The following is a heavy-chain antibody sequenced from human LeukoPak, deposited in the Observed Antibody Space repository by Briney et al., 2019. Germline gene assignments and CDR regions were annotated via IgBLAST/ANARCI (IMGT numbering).Heavy chain of an antibody. CDR1: GFTFSIYS. CDR3: AKDGRLLEFDY. Sequence: GGSLRLSCAASGFTFSIYSMNWVRQAPGKGLEWVSAISGSGISTYYADSVKGRFTISRDNSKNTVYLQMNSLRAEDTAVYYCAKDGRLLEFDYWGQGTLVIVSS. D-gene: IGHD2-21*02. V-gene: IGHV3-23*01. CDR2: ISGSGIST. J-gene: IGHJ4*02.